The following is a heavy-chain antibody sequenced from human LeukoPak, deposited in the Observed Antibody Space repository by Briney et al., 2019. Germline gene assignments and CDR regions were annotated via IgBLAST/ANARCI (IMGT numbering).Heavy chain of an antibody. Sequence: GGSLRLSCAASGFIFSAYGMTWVGQAPGKGLEWVSTISSSDYPSYTDSVKGRFTVSRDNAKNSLYLQMNSLRAEDTAVYYCAELGITMIGGVWGKGTTVTISS. CDR1: GFIFSAYG. CDR3: AELGITMIGGV. J-gene: IGHJ6*04. D-gene: IGHD3-10*02. V-gene: IGHV3-69-1*02. CDR2: ISSSDYP.